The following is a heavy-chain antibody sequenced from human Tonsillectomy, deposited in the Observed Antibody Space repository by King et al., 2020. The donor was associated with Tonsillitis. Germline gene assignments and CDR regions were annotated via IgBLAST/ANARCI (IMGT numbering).Heavy chain of an antibody. CDR3: ASDYAPEYSSSCGY. D-gene: IGHD6-13*01. CDR2: ISSDGSST. CDR1: GFTFSSYW. Sequence: VQLVESGGGLVQPGGSLRLSCAASGFTFSSYWMHWVRQGPGKGLVWVSRISSDGSSTTYADSVKGRFTISRDNAKNTLYLQMNSLRAEDTAFYYCASDYAPEYSSSCGYWGQGTLVTVSS. J-gene: IGHJ4*02. V-gene: IGHV3-74*01.